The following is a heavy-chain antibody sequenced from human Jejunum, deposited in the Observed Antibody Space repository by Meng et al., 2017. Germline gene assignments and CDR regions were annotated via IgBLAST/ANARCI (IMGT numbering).Heavy chain of an antibody. J-gene: IGHJ4*02. Sequence: QGQLGQSGAEVKMPGASVKLSCKASGYTFTSSGIHRLRQAPGQRLEWLGWIIAGNGNTKYSQTFQGRVAITSDTSASTAYMELSSLTSEDTAVYYCARSENYSPFDYWGQGILVTVSS. V-gene: IGHV1-3*01. D-gene: IGHD2-15*01. CDR3: ARSENYSPFDY. CDR1: GYTFTSSG. CDR2: IIAGNGNT.